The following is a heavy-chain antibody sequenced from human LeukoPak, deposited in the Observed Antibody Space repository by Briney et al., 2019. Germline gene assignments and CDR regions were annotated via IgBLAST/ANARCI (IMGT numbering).Heavy chain of an antibody. V-gene: IGHV1-18*01. Sequence: ASVKVSCKASGYTFTSYGISWVRQAPGQGLEWMGWISAYNGDTNYAQKLQGRVTMTTDTSTSTAYMELRSLRSDDTAVYYCARDSKYCYGSGRSYAFDIWGQGTMVTVSS. CDR1: GYTFTSYG. J-gene: IGHJ3*02. CDR2: ISAYNGDT. CDR3: ARDSKYCYGSGRSYAFDI. D-gene: IGHD3-10*01.